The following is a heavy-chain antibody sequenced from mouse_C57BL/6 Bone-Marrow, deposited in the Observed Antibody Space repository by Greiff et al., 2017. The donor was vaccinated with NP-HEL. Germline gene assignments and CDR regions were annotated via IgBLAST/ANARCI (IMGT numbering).Heavy chain of an antibody. J-gene: IGHJ3*01. V-gene: IGHV1-53*01. Sequence: QVQLQQSGAELVKPGASVKLSCTASGFNIKDYYMHWVKQRPGQGLEWIGNINPSNGGTNYNEKFKSKATLTVDKSSSTAYMQLSSLTSEDSAVYYCARRGLRRSWFAYWGQGTLVTVSA. CDR3: ARRGLRRSWFAY. CDR1: GFNIKDYY. D-gene: IGHD2-4*01. CDR2: INPSNGGT.